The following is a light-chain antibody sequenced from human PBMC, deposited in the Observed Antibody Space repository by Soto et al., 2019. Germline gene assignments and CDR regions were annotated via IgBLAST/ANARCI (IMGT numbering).Light chain of an antibody. Sequence: VFTHSPAILALSPVEGATRSCGASQTVRRNFLAWYQKRPGLAPRLLIYDASSRATGIPDRFSGSGSGTEFTLTISRLEPEDFAVYYCHNYGTSPWKCGQGNTGDIK. CDR1: QTVRRNF. CDR2: DAS. J-gene: IGKJ1*01. CDR3: HNYGTSPWK. V-gene: IGKV3D-20*01.